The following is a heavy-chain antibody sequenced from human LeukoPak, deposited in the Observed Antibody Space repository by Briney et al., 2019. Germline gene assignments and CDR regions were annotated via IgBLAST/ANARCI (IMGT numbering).Heavy chain of an antibody. Sequence: WASVKVSCKASGYTFSTFYMHWVRQAPGQGLEWMGLINPSGGRTSYTQKFQDRVTVTRDTSTNTVYMELSGLRYEDTAVYYCARGCCEGSIEVAGHDYWGQGTLVFVSS. V-gene: IGHV1-46*01. CDR2: INPSGGRT. CDR3: ARGCCEGSIEVAGHDY. D-gene: IGHD6-19*01. J-gene: IGHJ4*02. CDR1: GYTFSTFY.